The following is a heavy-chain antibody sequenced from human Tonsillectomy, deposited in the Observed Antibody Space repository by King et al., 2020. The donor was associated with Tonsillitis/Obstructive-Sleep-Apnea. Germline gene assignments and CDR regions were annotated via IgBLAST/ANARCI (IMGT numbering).Heavy chain of an antibody. J-gene: IGHJ4*02. D-gene: IGHD1-26*01. V-gene: IGHV3-30*18. Sequence: VQLVESGGGVVQPGRSLRLSCAASGFTFSSYGMHWVRQAPGKGLEWVAVISYDGSNKYYADSVKGRFTISRDNSKNTLYLQMYSLRAEDTAVYYCAKDSGGSYYRGADYWGQGTLVTVSS. CDR3: AKDSGGSYYRGADY. CDR1: GFTFSSYG. CDR2: ISYDGSNK.